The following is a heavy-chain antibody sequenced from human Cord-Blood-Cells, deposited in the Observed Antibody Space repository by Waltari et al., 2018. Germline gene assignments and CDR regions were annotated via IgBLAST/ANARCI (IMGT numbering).Heavy chain of an antibody. D-gene: IGHD3-22*01. Sequence: QVQLQQWGAGLLKPSETLSLTCAVYGGSFSGYDWSWIRQPPGKGLEWIGEINHSGSTNYNPSLKSRVTISVDTSKNQFSLKLSSVTAADTAVYYCARGLHYYDSSGYYYFDYWGQGTLVTVSS. CDR1: GGSFSGYD. J-gene: IGHJ4*02. CDR3: ARGLHYYDSSGYYYFDY. V-gene: IGHV4-34*01. CDR2: INHSGST.